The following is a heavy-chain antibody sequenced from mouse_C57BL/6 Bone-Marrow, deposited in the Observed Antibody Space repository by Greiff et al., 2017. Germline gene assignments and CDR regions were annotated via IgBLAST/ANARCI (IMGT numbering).Heavy chain of an antibody. CDR2: ISGGGGNT. V-gene: IGHV5-9*01. Sequence: EVQGVESGGGLVKPGGSLKLSCAASGFTFSSYTMSWVRQTPEKRLEWVATISGGGGNTYYPDSVKGRFTISRDNAKNTLYLQMSSLRSEDTALYYCARRGVTTVVATNFDVWGTGTTVTVSS. CDR1: GFTFSSYT. J-gene: IGHJ1*03. CDR3: ARRGVTTVVATNFDV. D-gene: IGHD1-1*01.